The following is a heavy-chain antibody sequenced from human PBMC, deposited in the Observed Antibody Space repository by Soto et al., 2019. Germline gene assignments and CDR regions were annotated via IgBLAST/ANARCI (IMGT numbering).Heavy chain of an antibody. Sequence: QAQLVESGGGVVQPGRSLRLSCAASGFTFSSYGMHWVRQAPGKGLEWVAVISYDGSNKYYADSVKGRFTISRDNSKNTLYLQMNSLRAEDTAVYYCAKDGAGTREEVIDYWGQGTLVTVSS. CDR3: AKDGAGTREEVIDY. CDR1: GFTFSSYG. D-gene: IGHD6-19*01. V-gene: IGHV3-30*18. CDR2: ISYDGSNK. J-gene: IGHJ4*02.